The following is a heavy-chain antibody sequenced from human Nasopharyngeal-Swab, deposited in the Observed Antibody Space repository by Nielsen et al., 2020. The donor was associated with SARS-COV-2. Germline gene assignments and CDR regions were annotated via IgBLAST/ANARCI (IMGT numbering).Heavy chain of an antibody. CDR1: GFTFSGYW. J-gene: IGHJ4*02. Sequence: GESLKISCAASGFTFSGYWMHWVRQTPGKGLVWVSRINTDGSTTDYADSVEGRFTISRDNAKNTLLLQMNSLRAEDTAVYYCARVYYASSSTGDLDYWGQGTLVTVSS. D-gene: IGHD6-13*01. CDR3: ARVYYASSSTGDLDY. CDR2: INTDGSTT. V-gene: IGHV3-74*01.